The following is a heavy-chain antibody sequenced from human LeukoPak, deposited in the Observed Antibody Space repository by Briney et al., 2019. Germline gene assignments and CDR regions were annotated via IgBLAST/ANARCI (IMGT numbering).Heavy chain of an antibody. J-gene: IGHJ6*03. CDR1: GFTFSSYE. CDR3: VPRKEWSCYMDV. V-gene: IGHV3-23*01. D-gene: IGHD3-3*01. CDR2: ISGSGGST. Sequence: GGSLRLSCAASGFTFSSYEMNWVRQAPGKGLEWVSDISGSGGSTYYADSVKGRFTISRDNSKNTLYLQMNSLRAEDTAVYYCVPRKEWSCYMDVWGKGTTVTVSS.